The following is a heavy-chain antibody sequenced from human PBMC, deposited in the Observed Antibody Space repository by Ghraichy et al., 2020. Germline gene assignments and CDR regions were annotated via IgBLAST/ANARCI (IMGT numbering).Heavy chain of an antibody. J-gene: IGHJ4*02. V-gene: IGHV3-23*01. CDR2: MSGTGGMT. CDR3: VKGRWEPSFRCFDS. CDR1: GFTFSNYA. D-gene: IGHD1-26*01. Sequence: GGSLRLSCAASGFTFSNYAMGWVRQAPAKGLEWVSAMSGTGGMTNYADSVQGRFIISRDNSRNTVYLQMNSLRGEDTALYYCVKGRWEPSFRCFDSWGQGTLVTVSS.